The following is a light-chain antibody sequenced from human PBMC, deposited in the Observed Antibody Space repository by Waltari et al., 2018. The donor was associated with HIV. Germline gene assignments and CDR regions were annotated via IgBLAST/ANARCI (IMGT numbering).Light chain of an antibody. CDR1: SSNLGSRS. J-gene: IGLJ3*02. Sequence: QSVLTQPPSVSAAPGQKVTISCSGSSSNLGSRSVSSYQRVPGRARKLLRYDKNSRRSGSPGRFSGPKSATSAPVVITELQTGGEADYCCVTWDKSLTAVLFGGGTKLTVL. V-gene: IGLV1-51*01. CDR2: DKN. CDR3: VTWDKSLTAVL.